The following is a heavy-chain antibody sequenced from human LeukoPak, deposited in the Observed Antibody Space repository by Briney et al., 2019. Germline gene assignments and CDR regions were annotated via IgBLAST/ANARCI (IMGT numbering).Heavy chain of an antibody. CDR1: GGSFSGYY. CDR3: ARVDYASTFDY. Sequence: SETLSLTCAVYGGSFSGYYWSWIRQPPGKGLEWIGEINHSGSTNYNPSLKSRVTISVDTSKNQFSLKLSSVTAADTAVYYCARVDYASTFDYWGQGTLVTVSS. V-gene: IGHV4-34*01. J-gene: IGHJ4*02. CDR2: INHSGST. D-gene: IGHD4-17*01.